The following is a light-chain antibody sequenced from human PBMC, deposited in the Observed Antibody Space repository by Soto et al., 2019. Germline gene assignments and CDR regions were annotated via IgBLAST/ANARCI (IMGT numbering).Light chain of an antibody. V-gene: IGKV1-39*01. CDR1: QSISSY. CDR3: QQSYSTPYT. Sequence: DIQMTQSPSSLSASVGDRVTITCRASQSISSYLNWYQQKPGKAPKLLIYAASSLQSGVPSRFSGSGSWTDFTFTISSLQPEDFATYYCQQSYSTPYTFGQGTKLEIK. J-gene: IGKJ2*01. CDR2: AAS.